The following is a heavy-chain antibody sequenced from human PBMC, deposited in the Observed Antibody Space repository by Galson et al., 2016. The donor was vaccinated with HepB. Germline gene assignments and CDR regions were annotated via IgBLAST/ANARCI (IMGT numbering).Heavy chain of an antibody. J-gene: IGHJ4*02. D-gene: IGHD3-10*01. CDR2: ITGSPLSA. V-gene: IGHV3-23*01. CDR3: AKDRQVTY. CDR1: GFTFSTYT. Sequence: SLRLSCAASGFTFSTYTMTWVRQAPGQGLEWVSSITGSPLSAFYADSVRGRFAISRDNSKNTLSLQMVSLRAEDTAVYYCAKDRQVTYWGQGTLVTVSS.